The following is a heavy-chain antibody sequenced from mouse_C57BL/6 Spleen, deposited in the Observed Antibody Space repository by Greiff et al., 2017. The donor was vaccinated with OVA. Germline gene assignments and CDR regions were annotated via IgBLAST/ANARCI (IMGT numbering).Heavy chain of an antibody. CDR2: INPSTGGT. J-gene: IGHJ4*01. CDR3: ERVFYYGNYEYAMDY. V-gene: IGHV1-42*01. CDR1: GYSFTGYY. D-gene: IGHD2-1*01. Sequence: EVQLQQSGPELVKPGASVKISCKASGYSFTGYYMNWVKQSPEKSLEWIGEINPSTGGTTYNQKFKAKATLTIDKSSSTAYMQLKRLTSEDSAVYNYERVFYYGNYEYAMDYWGQGTSVTVSS.